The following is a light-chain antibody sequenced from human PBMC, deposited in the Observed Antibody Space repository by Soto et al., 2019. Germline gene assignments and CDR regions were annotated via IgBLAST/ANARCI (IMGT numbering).Light chain of an antibody. Sequence: DIQMTQSPSTLSGSVGDRVTITCRASQTISSWLAWYQQKPGKAPKLLIYKASTLTSGVTSRFSGSGSGTEFTLTISSLQHDDFATYYCQHYNSYSEAFGQGTKVELK. CDR1: QTISSW. J-gene: IGKJ1*01. CDR3: QHYNSYSEA. V-gene: IGKV1-5*03. CDR2: KAS.